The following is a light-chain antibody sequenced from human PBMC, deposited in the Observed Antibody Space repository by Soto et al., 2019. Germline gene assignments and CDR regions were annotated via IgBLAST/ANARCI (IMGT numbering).Light chain of an antibody. J-gene: IGLJ1*01. V-gene: IGLV2-8*01. Sequence: QPVLTQPPSASGSPGQSVTISCIGTASDIGRYNYVSWYQHHPGKAPKLIIYEVTKRPSGVPDRFSGSKSGNTASLTVSGLQADDEADYYCNSYVGSNNYVFGTGTKLTVL. CDR1: ASDIGRYNY. CDR3: NSYVGSNNYV. CDR2: EVT.